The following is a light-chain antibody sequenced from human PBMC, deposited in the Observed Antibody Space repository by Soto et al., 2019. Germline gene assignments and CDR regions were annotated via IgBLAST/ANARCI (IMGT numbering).Light chain of an antibody. V-gene: IGLV1-40*01. CDR1: NSNIGAGYD. CDR3: QSYDSSLRGSV. J-gene: IGLJ2*01. Sequence: QSVLTQPPSVSGAPGQRVTISCTGSNSNIGAGYDVHWYPQLPGTAPKLLIYGNSNRPSGVPDRFSGSKSGTSASLAITGLQAEDEADYYCQSYDSSLRGSVFGGGTQLTVL. CDR2: GNS.